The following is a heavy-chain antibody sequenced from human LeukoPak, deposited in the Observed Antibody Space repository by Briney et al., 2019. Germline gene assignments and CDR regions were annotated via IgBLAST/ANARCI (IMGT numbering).Heavy chain of an antibody. CDR3: ARDRRGRYCSSISCYLGCFDP. CDR2: IIPIFGTA. V-gene: IGHV1-69*13. CDR1: RGTFSSYA. Sequence: SVKVSCKASRGTFSSYAISWVRQAPGQGLEWMGGIIPIFGTANYAQKFQGRVKITADESTSTAYMELSSLRSDDTAVYYCARDRRGRYCSSISCYLGCFDPWGQGTLVTVSS. J-gene: IGHJ5*02. D-gene: IGHD2-2*01.